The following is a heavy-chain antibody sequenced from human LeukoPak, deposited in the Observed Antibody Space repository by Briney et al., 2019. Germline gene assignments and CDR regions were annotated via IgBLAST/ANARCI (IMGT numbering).Heavy chain of an antibody. D-gene: IGHD4-23*01. J-gene: IGHJ4*02. V-gene: IGHV3-74*01. CDR3: ARGRPQGNDY. CDR1: GFTFSSYW. Sequence: GSLRLSCAASGFTFSSYWMNWVRQAPGKGLVWVSRIASDGSSTTYADSVKGRFSISRDNAKNTLYLQMNSLRVEDTAVYYCARGRPQGNDYWGQGTLVTASS. CDR2: IASDGSST.